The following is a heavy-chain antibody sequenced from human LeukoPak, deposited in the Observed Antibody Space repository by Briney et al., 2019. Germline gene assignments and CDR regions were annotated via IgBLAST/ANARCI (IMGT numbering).Heavy chain of an antibody. CDR1: GGSFSGYY. CDR3: ARGEGSGWYPRHYYYYVDV. CDR2: INHSGST. J-gene: IGHJ6*03. Sequence: SETLSLTCAVYGGSFSGYYWSWIRHPPGKGLEWSGEINHSGSTNYNPAVTTRLTISVDTSKHQHSLQLSSVTAADTAVYYCARGEGSGWYPRHYYYYVDVWGKGTTVTVSS. D-gene: IGHD6-19*01. V-gene: IGHV4-34*01.